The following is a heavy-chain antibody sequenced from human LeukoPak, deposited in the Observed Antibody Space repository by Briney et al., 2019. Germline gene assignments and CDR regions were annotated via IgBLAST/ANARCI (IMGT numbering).Heavy chain of an antibody. D-gene: IGHD2-15*01. V-gene: IGHV1-2*02. CDR1: GYTFTGYY. J-gene: IGHJ4*02. CDR2: INPNSGGT. Sequence: WASVKVSCKASGYTFTGYYMHWVRQAPGQGLEWMGWINPNSGGTNYAQKFQGRVTMTRDTSISTAYMELSRLRSDDTAVYYCARDPPRRVVAATFSFDYWGQGTLVTVSS. CDR3: ARDPPRRVVAATFSFDY.